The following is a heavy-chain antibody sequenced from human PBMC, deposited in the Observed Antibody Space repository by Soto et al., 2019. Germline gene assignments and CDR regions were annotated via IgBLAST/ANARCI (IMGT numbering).Heavy chain of an antibody. Sequence: SDTLSLTFTVSGCAISRGDYYWSWILQPPGKGLEWIGYIYYSGSTYYNPSLKSRVTISVDTSKNQFSLKLSSVTAADTAVYYCAINVGCTHGVCLRGYFDYWGQGTLVTVSS. CDR3: AINVGCTHGVCLRGYFDY. D-gene: IGHD2-8*01. CDR1: GCAISRGDYY. V-gene: IGHV4-30-4*02. CDR2: IYYSGST. J-gene: IGHJ4*02.